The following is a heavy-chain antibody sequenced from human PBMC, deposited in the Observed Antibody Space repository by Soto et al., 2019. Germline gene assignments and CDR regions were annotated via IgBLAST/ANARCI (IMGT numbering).Heavy chain of an antibody. CDR1: GGTFSSYA. CDR2: IIPIFGTA. Sequence: QVQLVQSGAEVKKPGSSVKVSCKASGGTFSSYAISWVRQAPGQGLEWMGGIIPIFGTANDGQKFQGRVTITADESKSTAYMELRRLRSEDTAVYFCARDVGTDWGGDCYSRPPNWVDPWGQGTLVTVSS. D-gene: IGHD2-21*02. V-gene: IGHV1-69*01. CDR3: ARDVGTDWGGDCYSRPPNWVDP. J-gene: IGHJ5*02.